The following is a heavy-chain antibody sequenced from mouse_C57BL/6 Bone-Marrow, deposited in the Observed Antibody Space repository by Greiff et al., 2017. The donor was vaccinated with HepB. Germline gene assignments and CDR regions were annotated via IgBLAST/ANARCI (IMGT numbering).Heavy chain of an antibody. Sequence: QVQLQQSGTELVKPGASVKLSCKASGYTFTSYWMHWVKQRPGQGLEWIGNINPSNGGTNYNEKFKSKATLTVDKSSSTAYMQLSSLTSEDSAVYYCARTGAYYSNYDLAWFAYWGQGTLVTVSA. CDR2: INPSNGGT. D-gene: IGHD2-5*01. CDR3: ARTGAYYSNYDLAWFAY. J-gene: IGHJ3*01. CDR1: GYTFTSYW. V-gene: IGHV1-53*01.